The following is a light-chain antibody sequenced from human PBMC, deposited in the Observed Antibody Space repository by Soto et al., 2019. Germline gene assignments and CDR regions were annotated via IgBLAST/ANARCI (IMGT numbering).Light chain of an antibody. CDR3: SSYAGSNNVV. CDR1: SRDVGSYNY. V-gene: IGLV2-8*01. J-gene: IGLJ3*02. Sequence: QSALTQPPSASGSHGQSVTISCTGTSRDVGSYNYVSWYQQHPGKAPKLLIYEVSKRPSGVPDRFSGSKSGNTVSLTVSGLQADDEADYFCSSYAGSNNVVFGGGTKLTVL. CDR2: EVS.